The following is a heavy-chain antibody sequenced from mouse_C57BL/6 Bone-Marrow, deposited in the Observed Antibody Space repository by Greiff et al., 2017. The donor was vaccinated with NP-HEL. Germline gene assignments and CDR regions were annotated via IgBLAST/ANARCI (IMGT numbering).Heavy chain of an antibody. CDR3: ARALGSSYGYFDV. D-gene: IGHD1-1*01. V-gene: IGHV5-16*01. J-gene: IGHJ1*03. CDR1: GFTFSDYY. CDR2: INYDGSST. Sequence: DVQLVESEGGLVQPGSSMKLSCTASGFTFSDYYMAWVRQVPEKGLEWVANINYDGSSTYYLDSLKSRFIISRDNAKNILYLQMSSLKSEDTATYYCARALGSSYGYFDVWGTGTTVTVSS.